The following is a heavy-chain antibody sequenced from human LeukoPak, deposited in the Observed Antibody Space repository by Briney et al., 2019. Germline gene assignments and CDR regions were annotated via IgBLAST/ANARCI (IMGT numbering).Heavy chain of an antibody. CDR2: ITSSSGYM. Sequence: PGGSLRLSCAASGFTFSSYNMNWVRQAPGKGLEWVSSITSSSGYMYYADSVKGRFTISRDNAQNSLYLHMGSLRAEDTAVYYCARDPYSGGYGDDYYYYMDVWGKGTTVTVSS. CDR3: ARDPYSGGYGDDYYYYMDV. J-gene: IGHJ6*03. V-gene: IGHV3-21*01. D-gene: IGHD1-26*01. CDR1: GFTFSSYN.